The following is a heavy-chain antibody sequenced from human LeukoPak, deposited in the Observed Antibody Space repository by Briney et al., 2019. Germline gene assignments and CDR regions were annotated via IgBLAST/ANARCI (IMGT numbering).Heavy chain of an antibody. Sequence: ASVKVSCKASGYTFTGYYMHWVRQAPGQGLEWMGIINPSGGSTSYAQKFQGRVTMTRDTSTSTVYMELSSLRSEDTAVYYCARDMHTYYDFWSGYWGPFDYWGQGTLVTVSS. CDR3: ARDMHTYYDFWSGYWGPFDY. J-gene: IGHJ4*02. D-gene: IGHD3-3*01. V-gene: IGHV1-46*01. CDR2: INPSGGST. CDR1: GYTFTGYY.